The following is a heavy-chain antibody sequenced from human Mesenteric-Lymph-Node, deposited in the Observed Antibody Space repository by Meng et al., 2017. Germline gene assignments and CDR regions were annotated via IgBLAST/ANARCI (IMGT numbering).Heavy chain of an antibody. J-gene: IGHJ4*02. Sequence: QVQLQVSVAGLVEPSGALSLHFSVFGDFISSDIWWSLVRQPPGKGLELIGEVYHRGDTNYNPSLKSRVDISVDKSKNQFYLSLFSVTAADTAVYYCGRDQGRELINHWGQGTLVTVSS. V-gene: IGHV4-4*02. CDR3: GRDQGRELINH. D-gene: IGHD1-7*01. CDR2: VYHRGDT. CDR1: GDFISSDIW.